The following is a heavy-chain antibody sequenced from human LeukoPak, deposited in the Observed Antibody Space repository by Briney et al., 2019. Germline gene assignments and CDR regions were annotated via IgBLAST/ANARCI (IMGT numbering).Heavy chain of an antibody. D-gene: IGHD3-10*01. CDR1: GFIFDDYA. J-gene: IGHJ6*02. V-gene: IGHV3-9*01. CDR2: ISWNSGSL. Sequence: GGSLRLSCAASGFIFDDYAMHWVRQAPGKGLEWVSGISWNSGSLGYADSVKGRFTISRDNAKNSLYLQMNSLRAEDTALYYCAKAIQGRTWYYYYGMDVWGQGTTVTVSS. CDR3: AKAIQGRTWYYYYGMDV.